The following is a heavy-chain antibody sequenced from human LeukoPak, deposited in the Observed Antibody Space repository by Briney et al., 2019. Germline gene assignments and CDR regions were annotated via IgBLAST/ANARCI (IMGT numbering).Heavy chain of an antibody. D-gene: IGHD3-22*01. CDR2: FDPEDGET. J-gene: IGHJ6*03. CDR3: AAYYDSSGYYSYYYSYMDV. Sequence: ASVKVSCKVSGYTLTELSMHWVRQAPGKGLEWMGGFDPEDGETIYAQKFQGRVTMTEDTSTDTAYMELSRLRSEDTAVYYCAAYYDSSGYYSYYYSYMDVWGKGTTVTVSS. V-gene: IGHV1-24*01. CDR1: GYTLTELS.